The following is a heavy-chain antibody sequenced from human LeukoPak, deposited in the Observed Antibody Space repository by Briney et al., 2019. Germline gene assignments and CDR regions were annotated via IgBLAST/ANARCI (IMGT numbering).Heavy chain of an antibody. CDR2: ISAYNGNT. V-gene: IGHV1-18*01. CDR3: ARDGGVGFGELSDY. J-gene: IGHJ4*02. CDR1: GYTLTELS. D-gene: IGHD3-10*01. Sequence: ASVKVSCTVSGYTLTELSMHWVRQAPGQGLEWMGWISAYNGNTNYAQKLQGRVTMTTDTSTSTAYMELRSLRSDDTAVYYCARDGGVGFGELSDYWGQGTLVTVSS.